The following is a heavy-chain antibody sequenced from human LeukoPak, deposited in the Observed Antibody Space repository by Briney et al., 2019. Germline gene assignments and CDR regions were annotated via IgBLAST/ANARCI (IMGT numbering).Heavy chain of an antibody. Sequence: ASVKVSCKASGGTFSSYAISWVRQAPGQGLEWMGGFDPEDGETIYAQKFQGRVTMTEDTSTDTAYMELSSLRSEDTAVYYCARVGYNTGEFDYWGQGTLVTVSS. CDR2: FDPEDGET. J-gene: IGHJ4*02. CDR3: ARVGYNTGEFDY. V-gene: IGHV1-24*01. D-gene: IGHD5-24*01. CDR1: GGTFSSYA.